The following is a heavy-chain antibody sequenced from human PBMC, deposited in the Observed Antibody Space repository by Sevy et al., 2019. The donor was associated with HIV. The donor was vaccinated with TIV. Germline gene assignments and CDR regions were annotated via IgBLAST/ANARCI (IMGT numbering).Heavy chain of an antibody. D-gene: IGHD3-22*01. CDR3: AREKGSSGYYYSYYFDY. V-gene: IGHV3-30-3*01. Sequence: GGSLRLSCAASGFTFSSYAMHWVRQAPGKGLEWVAVISYDGSNKYYAHSVKGRFTISRDNSKNTLYLQMNSLRAEDTAVYYCAREKGSSGYYYSYYFDYWGQGILVTVSS. CDR2: ISYDGSNK. CDR1: GFTFSSYA. J-gene: IGHJ4*02.